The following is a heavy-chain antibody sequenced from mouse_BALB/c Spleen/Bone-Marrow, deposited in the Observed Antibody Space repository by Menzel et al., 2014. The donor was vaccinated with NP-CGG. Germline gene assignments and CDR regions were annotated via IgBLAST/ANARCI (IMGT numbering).Heavy chain of an antibody. CDR2: ISYDGSN. V-gene: IGHV3-6*02. Sequence: EVKLMESGPGLVKPSQSLSLTCSVTGYSITSGYYWNWIRQIPGNKLEWMGYISYDGSNNYNPSLKNRISITRDTSKNQFFLKLNSVTTEDTATYYCARDWDGYYFDYWGQGTTLTVSS. CDR3: ARDWDGYYFDY. CDR1: GYSITSGYY. J-gene: IGHJ2*01. D-gene: IGHD2-3*01.